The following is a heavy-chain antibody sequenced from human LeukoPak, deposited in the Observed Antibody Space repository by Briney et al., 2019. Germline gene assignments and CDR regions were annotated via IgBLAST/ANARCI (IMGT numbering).Heavy chain of an antibody. CDR3: ARESLQWELLPDY. D-gene: IGHD1-26*01. CDR1: GFTFSSYS. Sequence: GGSLRLSCAASGFTFSSYSMNWVRQAPGKGLEWVSSISSSSSYIYYADSVKGRFTISRDNAKNSLYLQMNSLRAEDTAVYYCARESLQWELLPDYWGQGTLVTVSS. J-gene: IGHJ4*02. CDR2: ISSSSSYI. V-gene: IGHV3-21*01.